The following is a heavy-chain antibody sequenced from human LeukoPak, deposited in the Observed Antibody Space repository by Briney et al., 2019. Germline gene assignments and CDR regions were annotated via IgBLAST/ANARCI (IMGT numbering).Heavy chain of an antibody. CDR1: GFTLSSYA. J-gene: IGHJ6*02. D-gene: IGHD2-21*02. V-gene: IGHV3-23*01. CDR3: ANLPPTYCGGDCYSALYYYYYGMDV. CDR2: ISGSGGST. Sequence: PGGSLRLSCAASGFTLSSYAMSWVRQAPGKGLEWVSAISGSGGSTYYADPVKGRFTISRDNSKNTLYLQMNSLRAEDTAVYYCANLPPTYCGGDCYSALYYYYYGMDVWGQGTTVTVSS.